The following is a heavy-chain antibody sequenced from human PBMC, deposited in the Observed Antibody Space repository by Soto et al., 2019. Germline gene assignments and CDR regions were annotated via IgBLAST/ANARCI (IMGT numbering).Heavy chain of an antibody. J-gene: IGHJ6*03. CDR1: GYTFTSYG. V-gene: IGHV1-18*01. CDR3: ARGVRRGVVPAANSPRGYYYYYYYMHV. D-gene: IGHD2-2*01. Sequence: GASVKVSCKASGYTFTSYGISWVRQAPGQGLEWMGWISAYNGNTNYAQKHQGRVTMTTDTSTSTAYMELRSLRSDDTAVYYCARGVRRGVVPAANSPRGYYYYYYYMHVWGKGTTVNVAS. CDR2: ISAYNGNT.